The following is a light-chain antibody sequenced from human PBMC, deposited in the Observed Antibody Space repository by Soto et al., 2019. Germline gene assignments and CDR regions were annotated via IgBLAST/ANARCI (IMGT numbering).Light chain of an antibody. J-gene: IGKJ1*01. V-gene: IGKV3-15*01. Sequence: EIVMTQSPATLSVSPGERATLSCRASQSVSSNLAWYQQKPGQAPRLLIYGASTRSTGIPARFSGSGSGTEFTLTISSLQSEDFGVYYCQQYNNSPRTFGQGTKVEIK. CDR3: QQYNNSPRT. CDR2: GAS. CDR1: QSVSSN.